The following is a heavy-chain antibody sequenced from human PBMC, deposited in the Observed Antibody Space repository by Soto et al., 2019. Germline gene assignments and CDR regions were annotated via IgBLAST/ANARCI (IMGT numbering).Heavy chain of an antibody. CDR3: ARGLKYCSGGSCYSPRYYYYYMDV. J-gene: IGHJ6*03. D-gene: IGHD2-15*01. V-gene: IGHV4-34*01. CDR2: INHSGST. Sequence: QVQLQQWGAGLLKPTETLSLTCAVYGGSFSGYYWSWIRQPPGKGLEWIGEINHSGSTNYNPSLKSRVTISVDTYKNQFSLKLSSVTAADTAVYYCARGLKYCSGGSCYSPRYYYYYMDVWGKGTTVTVSS. CDR1: GGSFSGYY.